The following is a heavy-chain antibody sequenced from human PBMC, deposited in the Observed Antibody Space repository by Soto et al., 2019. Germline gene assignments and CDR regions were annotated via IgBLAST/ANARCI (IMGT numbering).Heavy chain of an antibody. D-gene: IGHD3-16*01. CDR3: QGGDF. CDR1: GGSFRGYF. Sequence: PSETLSLTCAVSGGSFRGYFWSWIRQSPDKGLEWIGEINDSGSTYYNPSFKSRLTISVDTSKSQISLRLTSLTAADPAVYYCQGGDFWGQGTRVTVSS. J-gene: IGHJ4*02. CDR2: INDSGST. V-gene: IGHV4-34*01.